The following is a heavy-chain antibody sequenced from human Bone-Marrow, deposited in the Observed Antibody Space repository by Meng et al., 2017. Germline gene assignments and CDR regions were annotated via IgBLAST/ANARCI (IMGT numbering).Heavy chain of an antibody. CDR3: ASLYGDSSVWYLDL. CDR1: GGSTSRGNHD. V-gene: IGHV4-31*03. J-gene: IGHJ2*01. D-gene: IGHD4-17*01. Sequence: QVQLQEAGPGVAKPSSNLSLTSTVAGGSTSRGNHDGSWIRQHPGKGLEYIGYINYSGSTYYNPSLKSRVIISADTSKNQFSLRLNSVTAADTAVYYCASLYGDSSVWYLDLWGRGTLVTVSS. CDR2: INYSGST.